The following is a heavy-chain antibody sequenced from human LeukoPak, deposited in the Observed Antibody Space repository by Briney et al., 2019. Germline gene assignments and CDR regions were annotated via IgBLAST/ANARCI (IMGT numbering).Heavy chain of an antibody. J-gene: IGHJ4*02. CDR2: VYYNGSA. D-gene: IGHD2-15*01. V-gene: IGHV4-59*01. Sequence: PSETLSLTCTVSGDSINYYYWSWIRQSPGKGLEWIGYVYYNGSAKYNPSLKSRVTISVDMSKNLFSLKVSSVTAADTAIYYCARKGGHFDYWGQGTLVTVSS. CDR3: ARKGGHFDY. CDR1: GDSINYYY.